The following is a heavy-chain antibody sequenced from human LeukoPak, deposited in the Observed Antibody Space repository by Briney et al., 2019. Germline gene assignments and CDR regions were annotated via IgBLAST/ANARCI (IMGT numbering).Heavy chain of an antibody. D-gene: IGHD3-10*01. CDR1: GFTFSSYS. CDR2: ISSYSSTI. V-gene: IGHV3-48*01. Sequence: QPGGSLRLSCAASGFTFSSYSMNWVRQAPGKGLEWISYISSYSSTIYYADSVKGRFTISRDNAKNSLYLQMNSLRAEDTAVYYCARALRGDLNWFDPWGQGTLVTVSS. J-gene: IGHJ5*02. CDR3: ARALRGDLNWFDP.